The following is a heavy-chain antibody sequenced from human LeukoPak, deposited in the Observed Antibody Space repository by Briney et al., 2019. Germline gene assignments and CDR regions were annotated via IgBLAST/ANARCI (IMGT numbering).Heavy chain of an antibody. J-gene: IGHJ4*02. CDR3: ARNRRGITMLRGIITVYFDY. CDR1: GGSIRNGNW. V-gene: IGHV4-4*02. CDR2: INHSGDT. Sequence: SETLSLTCAVSGGSIRNGNWWSWVRQPPGKGLQWIGEINHSGDTNYNPSLKSRVTISIDTSKNQFSLKLSSVTAADTAVYYCARNRRGITMLRGIITVYFDYWGQGTLVTVSS. D-gene: IGHD3-10*01.